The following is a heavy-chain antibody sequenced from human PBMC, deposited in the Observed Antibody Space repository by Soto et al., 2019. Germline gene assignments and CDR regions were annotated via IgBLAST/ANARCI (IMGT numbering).Heavy chain of an antibody. J-gene: IGHJ4*02. CDR3: ARRVDISTIIFDN. V-gene: IGHV5-51*01. D-gene: IGHD3-10*01. CDR2: IYPDDSDT. CDR1: GYSFTNYW. Sequence: PGESLKISCNGSGYSFTNYWIAWVRQMSGKGLEWMGIIYPDDSDTRYNPSFNSQLTISADNSISTACLQWRSLKVSDTVIYWCARRVDISTIIFDNWGQETLVTVS.